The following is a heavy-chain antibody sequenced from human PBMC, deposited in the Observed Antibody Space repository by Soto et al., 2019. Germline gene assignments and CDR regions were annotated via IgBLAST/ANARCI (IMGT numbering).Heavy chain of an antibody. J-gene: IGHJ4*02. Sequence: PSETLSLTCAVCGGSFSGYYWSWIRQPPGKGLEWIGEINHSGSTNYNPSLKSRVTISVDTSKNQFSLKLSSVTAADTAVYYCARGAPASIAVAGTRYYFDYWGQGALVTVSS. CDR3: ARGAPASIAVAGTRYYFDY. D-gene: IGHD6-19*01. V-gene: IGHV4-34*01. CDR1: GGSFSGYY. CDR2: INHSGST.